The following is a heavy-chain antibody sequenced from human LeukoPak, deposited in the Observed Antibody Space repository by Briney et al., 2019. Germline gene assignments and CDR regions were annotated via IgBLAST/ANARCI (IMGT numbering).Heavy chain of an antibody. V-gene: IGHV4-34*01. D-gene: IGHD1-26*01. CDR1: GGSFSGYY. CDR2: IYHSGST. CDR3: ARDQYEGGSPGAFDI. Sequence: PSETLSLTCAVYGGSFSGYYWSWIRQPPGKGLEWIGEIYHSGSTNYNPSLKSRVTISVDKSKNQFSLKLSSVTAADTAVYYCARDQYEGGSPGAFDIWGQGTMVTVSS. J-gene: IGHJ3*02.